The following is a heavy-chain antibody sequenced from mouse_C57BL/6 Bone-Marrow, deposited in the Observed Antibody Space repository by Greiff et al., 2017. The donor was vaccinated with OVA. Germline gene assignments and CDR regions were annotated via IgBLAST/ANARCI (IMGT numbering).Heavy chain of an antibody. CDR1: GYSFTGYY. CDR3: ARGAPSDAMDY. CDR2: INPSTGGT. Sequence: EVQVVESGPELVKPGASVKISCKASGYSFTGYYMNWVKQSPEKSLEWIGEINPSTGGTTYNQKFKAKATLTVDKSSSTAYMQLKSLTSEDSAVYYCARGAPSDAMDYWGQGTSVTVSS. V-gene: IGHV1-42*01. J-gene: IGHJ4*01.